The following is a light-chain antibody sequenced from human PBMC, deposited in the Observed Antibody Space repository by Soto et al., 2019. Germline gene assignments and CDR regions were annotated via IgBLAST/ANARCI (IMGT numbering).Light chain of an antibody. CDR3: QSYDTSLSRRWV. CDR1: SSNIGAGYP. Sequence: QSVLTQPPSVSGAPGQSVTISCTGSSSNIGAGYPVHWYQRLPGTAPKLLVSTNLPSGVPDRFSASKSGASASLAITGLQAEDEADYYCQSYDTSLSRRWVFGGGTKLTVL. J-gene: IGLJ3*02. CDR2: T. V-gene: IGLV1-40*01.